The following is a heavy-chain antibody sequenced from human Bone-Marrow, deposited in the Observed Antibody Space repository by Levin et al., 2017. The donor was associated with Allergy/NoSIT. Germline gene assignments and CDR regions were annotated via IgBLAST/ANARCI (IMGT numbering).Heavy chain of an antibody. CDR3: ARGTIAVGGTLGAFNI. D-gene: IGHD6-19*01. J-gene: IGHJ3*02. V-gene: IGHV5-51*01. CDR1: GYDFPSYW. CDR2: IYPDSSDT. Sequence: GGSLRLSCKGSGYDFPSYWIGWVRQTSGKGLEWMGVIYPDSSDTRYSPSFQGQVTISADKSTAYLQWSSLKASDIAMYYCARGTIAVGGTLGAFNIWGQGTMVTVSS.